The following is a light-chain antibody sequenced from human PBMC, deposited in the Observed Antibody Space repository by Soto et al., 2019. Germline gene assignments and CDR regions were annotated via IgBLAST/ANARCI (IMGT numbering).Light chain of an antibody. Sequence: SYELTQPPSVSVAPGKTASITCGGNNIGRKSVHWYQQKPGQAPMLVIYYDSDRPSGIPERFSGSNSGNTATLTISRVEAVDEADYYCQVWDSSSDHLRVLGGGTQLTVL. CDR1: NIGRKS. J-gene: IGLJ2*01. CDR2: YDS. CDR3: QVWDSSSDHLRV. V-gene: IGLV3-21*04.